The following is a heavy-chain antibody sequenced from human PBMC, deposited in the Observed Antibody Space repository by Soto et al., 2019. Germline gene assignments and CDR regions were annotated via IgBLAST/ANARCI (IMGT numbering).Heavy chain of an antibody. CDR1: GDSVSSNSAA. CDR3: ARDLGTYYYDSSGYYYGTSFDY. V-gene: IGHV6-1*01. Sequence: PSQTLSLTCAISGDSVSSNSAAWNWIGQSPSRGLEWLGRTYYRSKWYNDYAVSVKSRITINPDTSKNQFSLQLNSVTPEDTAVYYCARDLGTYYYDSSGYYYGTSFDYWGQGTRVTVAS. D-gene: IGHD3-22*01. J-gene: IGHJ4*02. CDR2: TYYRSKWYN.